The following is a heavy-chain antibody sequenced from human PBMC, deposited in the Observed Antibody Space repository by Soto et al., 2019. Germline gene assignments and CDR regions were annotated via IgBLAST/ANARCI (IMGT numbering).Heavy chain of an antibody. V-gene: IGHV3-15*07. J-gene: IGHJ6*02. CDR2: IKSKTDGGTT. Sequence: GGSLRLSCAASGFTFSNAWMNWVRQAPGKGLEWVGRIKSKTDGGTTDYAAPVEGRFTISRDDSKNTLYLQMNSLKTEDTAVYYCTTHPYSSSWYSFIRYGMDVWGQGTTVTVSS. CDR3: TTHPYSSSWYSFIRYGMDV. D-gene: IGHD6-13*01. CDR1: GFTFSNAW.